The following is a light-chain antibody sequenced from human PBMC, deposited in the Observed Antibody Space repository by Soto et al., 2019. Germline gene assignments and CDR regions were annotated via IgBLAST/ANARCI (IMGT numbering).Light chain of an antibody. CDR1: QGIRND. V-gene: IGKV1-17*01. J-gene: IGKJ1*01. CDR2: AAS. Sequence: DIQMTQSPSSLSASVGDRVTITCRASQGIRNDLGWYQQKPGKAPKRLIYAASSLQSGVPSRFSGSGSGTELTLPISSLQHEDVATYCYLQPTSYPQPFGQATKVEIK. CDR3: LQPTSYPQP.